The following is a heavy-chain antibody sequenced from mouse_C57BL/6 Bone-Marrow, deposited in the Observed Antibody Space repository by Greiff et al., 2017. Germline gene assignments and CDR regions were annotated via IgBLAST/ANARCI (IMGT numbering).Heavy chain of an antibody. Sequence: VKQSCKASGYTFTSYWMQWVKQRPGQGLEWIGEIDPSDSYTNYNQKFKGKATLTVDTSSSTAYMQLSSLTSEDSAVYYCARERLSVYYFDYWGQGTTLTVSS. CDR2: IDPSDSYT. V-gene: IGHV1-50*01. CDR3: ARERLSVYYFDY. CDR1: GYTFTSYW. J-gene: IGHJ2*01.